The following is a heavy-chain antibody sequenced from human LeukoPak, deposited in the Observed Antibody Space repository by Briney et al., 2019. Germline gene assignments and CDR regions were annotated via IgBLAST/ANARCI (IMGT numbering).Heavy chain of an antibody. D-gene: IGHD4-17*01. J-gene: IGHJ4*02. CDR1: GFTVRSSY. CDR3: ARRRVTTPADFDY. CDR2: IYSGGSP. Sequence: GGSLRLSCAASGFTVRSSYMSWVRQAPGKGLEWVSVIYSGGSPDYADSAKGRFTISSDNSKNTLYLQMNSLRVEDTAVYYCARRRVTTPADFDYWGQGTLVTVSS. V-gene: IGHV3-53*01.